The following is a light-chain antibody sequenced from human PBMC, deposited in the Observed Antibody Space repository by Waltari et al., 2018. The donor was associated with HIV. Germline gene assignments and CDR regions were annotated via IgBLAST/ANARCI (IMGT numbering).Light chain of an antibody. V-gene: IGLV2-14*03. CDR3: SSYTASGSVI. CDR2: EGT. Sequence: QSALTQPASVSGSPGQSVTISCTGPTINYNSVSWYQQHPATAPKLIIFEGTYRPSGVSKRFSGSKYGNTASLPISGPQGEDEAHYYCSSYTASGSVIFGGGTNLTVL. J-gene: IGLJ2*01. CDR1: TINYNS.